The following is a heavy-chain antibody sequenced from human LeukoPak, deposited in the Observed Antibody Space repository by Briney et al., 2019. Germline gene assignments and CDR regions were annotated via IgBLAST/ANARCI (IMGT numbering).Heavy chain of an antibody. CDR1: GYTFTSYG. J-gene: IGHJ4*02. D-gene: IGHD3-22*01. CDR3: AREGSDYDSSGFIDY. CDR2: ISAYNGNT. Sequence: ASVKVSCKASGYTFTSYGISWVRQAPGQGLEWMGWISAYNGNTNYAQKLQGRVTMTTDTSTSTAYMEPRSLRSDDTAVYYCAREGSDYDSSGFIDYWGQGTLVTVSS. V-gene: IGHV1-18*01.